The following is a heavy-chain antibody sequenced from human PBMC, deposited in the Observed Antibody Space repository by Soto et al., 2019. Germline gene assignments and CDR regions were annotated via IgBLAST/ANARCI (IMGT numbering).Heavy chain of an antibody. J-gene: IGHJ4*02. V-gene: IGHV3-23*01. Sequence: EVQLLESGGGLVQPGGSLRLSCAASGFTFSTYGMSWVRQAPGKGLEWVSIMSGSGGSTYYADTVKGRFTISRDNSKNTLYLQMNSRRAEDTAVYYCAKDPATIAVAGTFDYWGQGTLVIVSS. CDR2: MSGSGGST. D-gene: IGHD6-19*01. CDR3: AKDPATIAVAGTFDY. CDR1: GFTFSTYG.